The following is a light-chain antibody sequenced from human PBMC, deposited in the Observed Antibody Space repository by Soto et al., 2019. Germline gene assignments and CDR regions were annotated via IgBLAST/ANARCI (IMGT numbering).Light chain of an antibody. CDR2: GAS. CDR3: NQDRT. Sequence: EIVLTQSPVTLSVSPGERATLSCRASQSVSSNLAWYQQKPGQAPRLLIYGASTRANGVPARFSGGGSGTEFTLTISSLQSKDFALYYCNQDRTFVEGTKVEMK. J-gene: IGKJ1*01. V-gene: IGKV3-15*01. CDR1: QSVSSN.